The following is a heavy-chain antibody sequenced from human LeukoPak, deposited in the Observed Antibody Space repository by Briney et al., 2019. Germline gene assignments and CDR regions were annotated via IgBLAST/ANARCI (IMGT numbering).Heavy chain of an antibody. V-gene: IGHV4-31*03. D-gene: IGHD2-2*01. CDR1: GGSISSGGYY. J-gene: IGHJ6*02. CDR3: ARAGTSPQGGVSYGMDV. CDR2: IYYSGST. Sequence: PSETLSLTCTVSGGSISSGGYYWSWIRQHPGKGLEWIGYIYYSGSTYYKPSLKSRVTISVDTSKNQFSLKLSSVTAADTAVYYCARAGTSPQGGVSYGMDVWGQGTTVTVSS.